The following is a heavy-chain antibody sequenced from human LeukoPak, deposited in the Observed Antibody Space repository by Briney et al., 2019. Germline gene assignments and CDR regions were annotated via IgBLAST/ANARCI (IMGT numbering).Heavy chain of an antibody. D-gene: IGHD3-22*01. V-gene: IGHV3-23*01. J-gene: IGHJ3*02. CDR3: AKEGFTFHTYYYDSSGSDRAFDI. CDR2: ISGSGGST. Sequence: PGGSLRLSCAASGFTFSSYAMSWVRQAPGKGLEWVSAISGSGGSTYYADSVEGRFTISRDNSKNTLYLQMNSLRAEDTAVYYCAKEGFTFHTYYYDSSGSDRAFDIWGQGTMVTVSS. CDR1: GFTFSSYA.